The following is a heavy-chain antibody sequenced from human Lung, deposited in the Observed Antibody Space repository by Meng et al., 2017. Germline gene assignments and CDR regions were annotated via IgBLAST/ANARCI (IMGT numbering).Heavy chain of an antibody. CDR1: GFTFTDHW. CDR2: INRDGTKP. V-gene: IGHV3-74*01. J-gene: IGHJ1*01. D-gene: IGHD1-1*01. CDR3: TNDRLNH. Sequence: GEAGGRLVPPGWSLRRSCAASGFTFTDHWMHWVRQGPGKGLVWVSRINRDGTKPTYADSVKGRFTISRDNAKNTLYLQMNNLRAEDTAFYYCTNDRLNHWGQGALVTVSS.